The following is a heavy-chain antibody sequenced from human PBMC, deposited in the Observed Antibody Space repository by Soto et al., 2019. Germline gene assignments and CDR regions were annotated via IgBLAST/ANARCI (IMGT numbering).Heavy chain of an antibody. CDR1: GYTFISYA. Sequence: QVQLVQSGAEEKKPGASVKVSCKASGYTFISYAMHWVRQAPGQRLEWMGWINAGNGNTKYSQKFQGRVTITRDTSARPAYMELSSLRSEDTAVYYCARSLNGYYYNADFDYWGQGTLVTVSS. CDR2: INAGNGNT. V-gene: IGHV1-3*05. J-gene: IGHJ4*02. D-gene: IGHD3-22*01. CDR3: ARSLNGYYYNADFDY.